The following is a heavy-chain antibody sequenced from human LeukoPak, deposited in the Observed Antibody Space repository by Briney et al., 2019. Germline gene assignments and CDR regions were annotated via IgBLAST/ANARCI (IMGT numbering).Heavy chain of an antibody. J-gene: IGHJ4*02. D-gene: IGHD6-19*01. CDR1: GFTFSSYA. Sequence: GSLRLSCAASGFTFSSYAMSWVRQAPGKGLEWVSYISSSGSTIYYADSVKGRFTISRDNAKNSLYLQMNSLRAEDTAVYYCARDPAVAGTGPMDYWGQGTLVTVSS. CDR3: ARDPAVAGTGPMDY. V-gene: IGHV3-48*04. CDR2: ISSSGSTI.